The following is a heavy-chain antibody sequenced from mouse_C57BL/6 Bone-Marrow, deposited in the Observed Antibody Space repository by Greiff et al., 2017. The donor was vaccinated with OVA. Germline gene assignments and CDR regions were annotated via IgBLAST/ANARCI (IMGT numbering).Heavy chain of an antibody. Sequence: QVQLKQSGAELVKPGASVKLSCKASGYTFTSYWMHWVKQRPGQGLEWIGMIHPNSGSTNYNEKFKSKATLTVDKSSSTAYMQLSSLTSEDSAVYYCASLWLRRFDYWGQGTTLTVSS. D-gene: IGHD2-2*01. V-gene: IGHV1-64*01. CDR2: IHPNSGST. J-gene: IGHJ2*01. CDR1: GYTFTSYW. CDR3: ASLWLRRFDY.